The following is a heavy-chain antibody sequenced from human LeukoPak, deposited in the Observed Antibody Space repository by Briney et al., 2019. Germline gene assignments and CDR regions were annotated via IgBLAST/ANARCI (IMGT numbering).Heavy chain of an antibody. J-gene: IGHJ4*02. V-gene: IGHV1-2*02. Sequence: GASVKVSCKASGYTFTGYYMHWVRQAPGQGLEWMGWINPNSGGTNYAQKFQGRVTMTRDTSISTAYMELSGLRSDDTAVYYCARGGTNWGYYFDYWGQGTLVTVSS. CDR1: GYTFTGYY. CDR2: INPNSGGT. CDR3: ARGGTNWGYYFDY. D-gene: IGHD7-27*01.